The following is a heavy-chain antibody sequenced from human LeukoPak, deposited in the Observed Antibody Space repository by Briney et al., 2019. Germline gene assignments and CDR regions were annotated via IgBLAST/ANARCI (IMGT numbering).Heavy chain of an antibody. CDR1: GYTFIDYY. Sequence: GASVKVSCEASGYTFIDYYMHWVRQAPGQGLEWMGWINPNSGGTNYAQKFQGRVTMTRDTSISTAYMELSRLRSDDTAVYYCAREYGSITMVIWGQGTMVTVSS. D-gene: IGHD3-10*01. CDR3: AREYGSITMVI. V-gene: IGHV1-2*02. J-gene: IGHJ3*02. CDR2: INPNSGGT.